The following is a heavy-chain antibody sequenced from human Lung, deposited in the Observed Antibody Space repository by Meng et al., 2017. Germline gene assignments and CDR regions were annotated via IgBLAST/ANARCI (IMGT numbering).Heavy chain of an antibody. CDR2: VNPNNGGT. CDR3: ASYCRGTSCATY. V-gene: IGHV1-2*06. D-gene: IGHD2-15*01. Sequence: QVQLVQSGAEVKKPGASVKVSCKASGYTFTGSYMHWVRQAPGQGLEWMGRVNPNNGGTNYAQKFQGRVTMTRDTSISTAYLELSRLTSDDTAVYYCASYCRGTSCATYWGQGSLVTVS. CDR1: GYTFTGSY. J-gene: IGHJ4*02.